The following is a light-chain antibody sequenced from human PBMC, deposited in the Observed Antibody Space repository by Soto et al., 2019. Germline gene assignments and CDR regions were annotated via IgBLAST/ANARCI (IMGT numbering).Light chain of an antibody. V-gene: IGKV1-5*03. Sequence: DIQMTQSPSTLSASVGDRVIITCRTSQSDNRWLAWFQQKTGKAPNLLIYKASTLHSGVPSRFSGSGSGTEFTLTIASLQPDDFADDYCQQYHSYSAFTFGPGTKVDIK. CDR1: QSDNRW. J-gene: IGKJ3*01. CDR2: KAS. CDR3: QQYHSYSAFT.